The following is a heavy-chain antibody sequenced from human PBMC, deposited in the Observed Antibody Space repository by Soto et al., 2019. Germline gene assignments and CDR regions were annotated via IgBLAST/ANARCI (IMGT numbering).Heavy chain of an antibody. CDR3: EVAPTVTSISSY. CDR2: ISGDGAVT. CDR1: GFTLSNYA. J-gene: IGHJ4*02. Sequence: GGSLRLSCAASGFTLSNYAMSWVRQAPGKGLEWVSVISGDGAVTYYADSVRGRFTISRDNSRNTLYLQMNSLGVDDTAVYYCEVAPTVTSISSYWGQGTLVTSPQ. V-gene: IGHV3-23*01. D-gene: IGHD4-17*01.